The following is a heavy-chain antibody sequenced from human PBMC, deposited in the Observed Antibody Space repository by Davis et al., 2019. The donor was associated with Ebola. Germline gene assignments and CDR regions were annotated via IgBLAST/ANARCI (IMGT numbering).Heavy chain of an antibody. J-gene: IGHJ4*02. CDR2: INSDGSST. V-gene: IGHV3-74*01. CDR3: ARGDGRASFDY. Sequence: GESLKISCAASGFTFSSYWMHWVRQAPGKGLVWVSRINSDGSSTSYADSVKGRFTISRDNAKNTLYLQMNSLRAEDTAVYYCARGDGRASFDYWGQGTLVTVSS. CDR1: GFTFSSYW.